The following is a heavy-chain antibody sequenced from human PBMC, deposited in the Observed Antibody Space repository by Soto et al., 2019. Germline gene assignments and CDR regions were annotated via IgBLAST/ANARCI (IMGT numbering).Heavy chain of an antibody. V-gene: IGHV3-21*01. CDR1: GFTFSSYS. D-gene: IGHD6-13*01. CDR2: ISSSSSYI. CDR3: AREKEQLGRQEFDY. J-gene: IGHJ4*02. Sequence: EVQLVESGGGLVKPGGSLRLSCAASGFTFSSYSMNWVRQAPGKRLEWVSSISSSSSYIYYADSVKGRFTISRDNAKNSLYLQMNSLRAEDTAVYYCAREKEQLGRQEFDYWGQGTLVTVSS.